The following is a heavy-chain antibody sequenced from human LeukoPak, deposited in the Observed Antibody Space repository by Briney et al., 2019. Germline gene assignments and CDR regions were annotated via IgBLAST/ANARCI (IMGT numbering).Heavy chain of an antibody. CDR3: ARDMGYYDFWSGFDY. V-gene: IGHV3-30*04. CDR2: ISYDGSNK. CDR1: GFTFSSYA. Sequence: PGGSLRLPCAASGFTFSSYAIHWVRQAPGKGLERVTIISYDGSNKYYADSVKGRFTISRDNSKNTVYLQMNSLRAEDTAVYYCARDMGYYDFWSGFDYWGQGTLVTVSS. D-gene: IGHD3-3*01. J-gene: IGHJ4*02.